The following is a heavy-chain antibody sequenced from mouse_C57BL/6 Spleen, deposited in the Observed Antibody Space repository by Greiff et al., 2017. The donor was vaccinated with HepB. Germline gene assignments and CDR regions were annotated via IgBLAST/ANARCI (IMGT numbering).Heavy chain of an antibody. CDR2: ISYDGSN. V-gene: IGHV3-6*01. Sequence: EVHLVESGPGLVKPSQSLSLTCSVTGYSITSGYYWNWIRQFPGNKLEWMGYISYDGSNNYNPSLKNRISITRDTSKNQFFLKLNSVTTEDTATYYCASYAMDYWGQGTSVTVSS. CDR3: ASYAMDY. CDR1: GYSITSGYY. J-gene: IGHJ4*01.